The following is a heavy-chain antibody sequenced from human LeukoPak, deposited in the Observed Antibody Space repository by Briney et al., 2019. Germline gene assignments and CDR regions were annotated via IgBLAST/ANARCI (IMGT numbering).Heavy chain of an antibody. CDR2: ISSSSINL. Sequence: GGSLRLSCAASGFTLSIDSMNRVRQTPGKGLEWVSSISSSSINLYYADSVKGRFTISRDNSKNSLYLQMNSLRAEDTAVYYCAREAWFDPWGQGTLVTVSS. CDR3: AREAWFDP. J-gene: IGHJ5*02. CDR1: GFTLSIDS. V-gene: IGHV3-21*01.